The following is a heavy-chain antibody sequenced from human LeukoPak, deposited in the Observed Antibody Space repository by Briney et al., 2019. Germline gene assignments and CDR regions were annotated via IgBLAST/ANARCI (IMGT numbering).Heavy chain of an antibody. CDR3: ARDPVEMATISDH. CDR1: GFTVSSNY. D-gene: IGHD5-24*01. Sequence: GGSLRLSCAASGFTVSSNYMSWVRQAPGKGLEWVSVIYSGGSTYYADSVKGRFTISRDNSKNTLYLQMNSLRAEDTAVYYCARDPVEMATISDHWGQGTLVTVSS. V-gene: IGHV3-66*01. J-gene: IGHJ4*02. CDR2: IYSGGST.